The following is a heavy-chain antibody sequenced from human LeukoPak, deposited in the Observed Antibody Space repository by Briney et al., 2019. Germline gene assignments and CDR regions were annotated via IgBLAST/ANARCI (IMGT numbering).Heavy chain of an antibody. J-gene: IGHJ5*02. D-gene: IGHD1-26*01. CDR2: IYYSGST. Sequence: SETLSLTCTVSGGSISSYYWSWIRQPPGKGLEWIGYIYYSGSTSYNPSLKSRVTISVDTSKNQFSLKLSSVTAADTAVYYCARGGRGWFDPWGQGTLVTVSS. CDR1: GGSISSYY. CDR3: ARGGRGWFDP. V-gene: IGHV4-59*01.